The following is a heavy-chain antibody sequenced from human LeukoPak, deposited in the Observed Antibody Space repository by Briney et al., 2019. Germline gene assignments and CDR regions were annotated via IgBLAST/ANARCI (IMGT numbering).Heavy chain of an antibody. V-gene: IGHV4-30-4*08. J-gene: IGHJ4*02. D-gene: IGHD2-15*01. Sequence: SETLSPTCTVSGGSISSGDYYWSWIRQPPGKGLEWIGYIYYSGSTYYNPSLKSRVTISVDTSKNQFSLKLSSVTAADTAVYYCVREILYCSGGSCYRGPFDNWGQGTLVTVSA. CDR2: IYYSGST. CDR3: VREILYCSGGSCYRGPFDN. CDR1: GGSISSGDYY.